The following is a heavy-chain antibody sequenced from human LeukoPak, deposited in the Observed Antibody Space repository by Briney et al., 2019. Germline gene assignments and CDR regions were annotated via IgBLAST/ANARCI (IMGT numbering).Heavy chain of an antibody. CDR2: ISRRGGTT. CDR1: GFTFSDYY. V-gene: IGHV3-11*04. J-gene: IGHJ4*02. D-gene: IGHD3-10*01. Sequence: GGSLRLSCAASGFTFSDYYMSWIRQAPGKGLEWVSGISRRGGTTYYADSVKGRFTISRDNAKNSLYLQMNSLRAEDTAVYYCARGALLWFGELRGYFDYWGQGTLVTVSS. CDR3: ARGALLWFGELRGYFDY.